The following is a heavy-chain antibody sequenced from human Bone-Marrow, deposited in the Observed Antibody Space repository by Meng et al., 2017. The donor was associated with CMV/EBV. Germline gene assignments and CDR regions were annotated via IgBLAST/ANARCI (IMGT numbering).Heavy chain of an antibody. CDR2: IYYSGST. CDR3: ARYCSSTSCKYYFDY. CDR1: GGSISSGDYY. Sequence: LRLSCTVSGGSISSGDYYWSWIRQHPGKGLEWIGYIYYSGSTYYNPSLKSRVTISVDTSKNQFSLKLSSVTAADTAVYYCARYCSSTSCKYYFDYWGQGTLVTVSS. V-gene: IGHV4-31*03. J-gene: IGHJ4*02. D-gene: IGHD2-2*01.